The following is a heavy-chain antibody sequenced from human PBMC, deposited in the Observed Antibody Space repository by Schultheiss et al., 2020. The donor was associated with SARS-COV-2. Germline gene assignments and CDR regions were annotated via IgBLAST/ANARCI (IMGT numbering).Heavy chain of an antibody. V-gene: IGHV3-21*01. CDR3: ARDRGATPLFGY. J-gene: IGHJ4*02. D-gene: IGHD1-26*01. CDR1: GFTFSDYS. CDR2: ISSSSNYI. Sequence: GGSLRLYCAASGFTFSDYSMNWVRQAPGKGLEWVSSISSSSNYIYYADSVKGRFTISRDNAKNSLYLQMNSLRAEDTAVYYCARDRGATPLFGYWGQGTLVTVSS.